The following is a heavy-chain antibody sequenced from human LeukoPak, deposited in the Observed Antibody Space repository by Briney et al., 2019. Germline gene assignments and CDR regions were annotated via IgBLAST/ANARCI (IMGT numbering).Heavy chain of an antibody. CDR2: IYYSGST. Sequence: SETLSLTCTVSGGSISSYYWSWIRQPPGKGLEWIGYIYYSGSTNYNPSLKSRVTISVDTSKNQFSLKLSSVTAADTAVYYCARCIGVAGAFDYWGQGTLVTVSS. CDR3: ARCIGVAGAFDY. D-gene: IGHD6-19*01. CDR1: GGSISSYY. V-gene: IGHV4-59*01. J-gene: IGHJ4*02.